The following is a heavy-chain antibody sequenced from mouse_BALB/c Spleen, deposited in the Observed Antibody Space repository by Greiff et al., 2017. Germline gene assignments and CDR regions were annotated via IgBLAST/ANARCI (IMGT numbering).Heavy chain of an antibody. CDR2: IYPGGGYT. Sequence: VQLVESGAELVRPGTSVKISCKASGYTFTNYWLGWVKQRPGHGLEWIGDIYPGGGYTNYNEKFKGKATLTADTSSSTAYMQLSSLTSEDSAVYFCARGGNYWYFDVWGAGTTVTVSS. CDR3: ARGGNYWYFDV. V-gene: IGHV1-63*02. J-gene: IGHJ1*01. D-gene: IGHD2-1*01. CDR1: GYTFTNYW.